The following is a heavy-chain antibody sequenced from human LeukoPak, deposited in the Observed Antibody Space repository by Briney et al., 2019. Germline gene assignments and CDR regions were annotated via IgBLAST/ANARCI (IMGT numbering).Heavy chain of an antibody. Sequence: PSETLSLTCTVSGGSISSSSYYWGWIRQPPGKGLQWIGSIYYSGSTYYNPSLKSRVTISVDTSKNQFSLKLSSVTAADTAVSYCSRQPRVLRFLEWLLYSWFDPWGQGTLVTVSS. V-gene: IGHV4-39*01. CDR2: IYYSGST. J-gene: IGHJ5*02. CDR1: GGSISSSSYY. D-gene: IGHD3-3*01. CDR3: SRQPRVLRFLEWLLYSWFDP.